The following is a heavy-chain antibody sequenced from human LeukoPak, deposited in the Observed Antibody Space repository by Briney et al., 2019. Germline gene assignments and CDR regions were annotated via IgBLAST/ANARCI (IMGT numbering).Heavy chain of an antibody. CDR3: ATPQPRYSYGYD. V-gene: IGHV1-2*02. Sequence: ASVTVSCKASGYTFTGYYMHWVRQAPRQGLEWMGWINPNSGGTNYAQKFQGRVTMTRDTSISTAYMELSRLRSEDTAVYYCATPQPRYSYGYDWGQGTLVTVSS. CDR2: INPNSGGT. D-gene: IGHD5-18*01. CDR1: GYTFTGYY. J-gene: IGHJ4*02.